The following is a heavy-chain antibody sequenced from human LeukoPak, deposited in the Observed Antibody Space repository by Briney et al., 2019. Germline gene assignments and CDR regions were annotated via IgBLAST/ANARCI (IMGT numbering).Heavy chain of an antibody. D-gene: IGHD4-23*01. Sequence: ASVKVSCKASGYIFVTSDINWVRQATGQGLEWMGWMNPNSGNTGYAQKFQGRVTITRNTSISTAYMELSSLRSEDTAVYYCARDYGGNSGWFDPWGQGTLVTVSS. CDR1: GYIFVTSD. CDR2: MNPNSGNT. V-gene: IGHV1-8*03. CDR3: ARDYGGNSGWFDP. J-gene: IGHJ5*02.